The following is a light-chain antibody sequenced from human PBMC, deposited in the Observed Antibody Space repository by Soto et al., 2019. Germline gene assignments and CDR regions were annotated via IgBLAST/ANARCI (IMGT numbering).Light chain of an antibody. CDR2: AAS. J-gene: IGKJ1*01. CDR3: QQYNSYSPTT. V-gene: IGKV3-11*01. CDR1: QSIASF. Sequence: EIVLTQSPATLSLSPGEGATLSCRASQSIASFLAWYQQKPGQAPRLLIYAASNRATGVPARFSGSGSGTDFTLAISSLEPEDFAVYYCQQYNSYSPTTFGQGTKVDIK.